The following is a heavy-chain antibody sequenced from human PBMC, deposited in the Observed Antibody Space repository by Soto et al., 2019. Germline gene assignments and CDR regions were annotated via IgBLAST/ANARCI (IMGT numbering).Heavy chain of an antibody. CDR2: LYWDDDQ. CDR1: GLSLRTTGVG. V-gene: IGHV2-5*02. D-gene: IGHD2-21*02. Sequence: QVTLKESGPTLVKPTQTLTLTCTVSGLSLRTTGVGVGWVRQPPGKALEWLALLYWDDDQRYRTSLRSRLTIAKDISEKQVVLTMTNMDTVDTATYYCVQSRCGGDCLEIYSSHAYNGLDVWGQWTTVTVSS. CDR3: VQSRCGGDCLEIYSSHAYNGLDV. J-gene: IGHJ6*02.